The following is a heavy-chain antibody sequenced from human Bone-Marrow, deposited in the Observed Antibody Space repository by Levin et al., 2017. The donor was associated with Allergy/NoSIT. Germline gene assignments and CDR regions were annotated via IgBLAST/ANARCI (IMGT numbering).Heavy chain of an antibody. CDR2: IHSGGRK. CDR1: GFTISTNY. Sequence: GGSLRLSCAASGFTISTNYMSWVRQVPGKGLEWVSIIHSGGRKNYADSVKGRFTISRDNYNNTPYLQMNSLRGEDTAIYYCARDDVVATNHWGQGTLVIVSS. CDR3: ARDDVVATNH. J-gene: IGHJ4*02. V-gene: IGHV3-66*01. D-gene: IGHD5-12*01.